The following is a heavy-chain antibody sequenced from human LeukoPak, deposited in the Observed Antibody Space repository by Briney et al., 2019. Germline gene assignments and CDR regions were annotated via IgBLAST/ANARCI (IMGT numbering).Heavy chain of an antibody. V-gene: IGHV5-51*01. CDR1: GFIFTGYW. CDR3: ARATCVNGICYTLY. J-gene: IGHJ4*02. D-gene: IGHD2-8*01. Sequence: GESLKISCKGSGFIFTGYWIVWVRQMPGKGLEWMGIIYPADSETTYSPSFQGQITISADGSSTTAHLRWSSLKASDTAIYYCARATCVNGICYTLYWGQGSLVTVSS. CDR2: IYPADSET.